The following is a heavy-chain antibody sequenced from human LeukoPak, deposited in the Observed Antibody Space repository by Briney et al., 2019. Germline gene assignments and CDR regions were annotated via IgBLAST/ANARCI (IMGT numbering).Heavy chain of an antibody. D-gene: IGHD6-13*01. CDR2: IYTSGST. J-gene: IGHJ4*02. Sequence: SETLSLTCYVSGDSISNYYWSWIRQPAGKGPDWIGRIYTSGSTNYNPSLKSRVTMSVDTSKNQFSLKLSSVTAADTAVYYCAREAAAGTFYFVYWGQGTLVTVSS. CDR3: AREAAAGTFYFVY. CDR1: GDSISNYY. V-gene: IGHV4-4*07.